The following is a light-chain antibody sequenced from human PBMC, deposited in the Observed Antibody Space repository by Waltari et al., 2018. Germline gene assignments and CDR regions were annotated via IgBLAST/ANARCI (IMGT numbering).Light chain of an antibody. CDR1: NSNIGAGYD. J-gene: IGLJ3*02. CDR2: HNN. CDR3: QSYDSSLGAFWV. Sequence: QSVLTQPPSVSGAPGQRVTISCTGSNSNIGAGYDVHWYQQLPGAAPKLLISHNNTRPSWVPDRFSGSRSDPSASLAITGLQAEDEADYYCQSYDSSLGAFWVFGGGTKVTVL. V-gene: IGLV1-40*01.